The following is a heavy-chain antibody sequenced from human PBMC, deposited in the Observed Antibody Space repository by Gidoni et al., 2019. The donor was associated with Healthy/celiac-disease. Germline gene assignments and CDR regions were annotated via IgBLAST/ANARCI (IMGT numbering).Heavy chain of an antibody. CDR2: IYSGGST. J-gene: IGHJ4*02. D-gene: IGHD6-13*01. Sequence: EVQMVESGGGLIQPGGSLRLSCAASGFTVSRNYMSWVRQAPGKGLEWVSVIYSGGSTHYADFVKGRFTISRDNSKNTLYLQMNSLRAEDTAVYYCAREGPAGSWFDYWGQGILVTVSS. V-gene: IGHV3-53*01. CDR1: GFTVSRNY. CDR3: AREGPAGSWFDY.